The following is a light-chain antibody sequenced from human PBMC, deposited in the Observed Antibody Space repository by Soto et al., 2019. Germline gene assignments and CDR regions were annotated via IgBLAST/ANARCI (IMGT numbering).Light chain of an antibody. CDR3: QQFHSYPIT. CDR2: AAS. CDR1: QGISSY. J-gene: IGKJ5*01. V-gene: IGKV1-8*01. Sequence: AIRMPQSPSSLSASTGDRVTITCRASQGISSYLAWYQQKPGKAPKLLIYAASTLQSGVPSRFSGSGSGTDFTLTISCLQSEYFATYYCQQFHSYPITCGQGTRPEIK.